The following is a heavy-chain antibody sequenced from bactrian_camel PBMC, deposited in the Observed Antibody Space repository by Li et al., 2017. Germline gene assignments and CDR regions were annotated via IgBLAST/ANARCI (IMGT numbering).Heavy chain of an antibody. V-gene: IGHV3S53*01. J-gene: IGHJ4*01. CDR1: GVMTRLYC. CDR2: IAMDGKS. Sequence: QVQLVESGGGSVQAGGSLRLSCAASGVMTRLYCMAWFRQSPGLEREEVARIAMDGKSRYADAVKGRFTISRDNDNNTVYLQLNDLKPDDTAMYTCAADPAAKCPDWRPFTHWGQGTQVTVS. D-gene: IGHD1*01. CDR3: AADPAAKCPDWRPFTH.